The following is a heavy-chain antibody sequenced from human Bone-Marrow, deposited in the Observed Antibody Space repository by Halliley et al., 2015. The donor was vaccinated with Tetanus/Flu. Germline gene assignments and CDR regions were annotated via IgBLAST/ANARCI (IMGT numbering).Heavy chain of an antibody. D-gene: IGHD4-4*01. CDR3: VRQVPKDYIVASLYYGLNV. CDR2: TYYSGSP. J-gene: IGHJ6*02. Sequence: TYYSGSPSYNPSLQGRVSISVDTSKRQFSLSLHSVTAADTAVYYCVRQVPKDYIVASLYYGLNVWGQGTTVTVSS. V-gene: IGHV4-30-4*01.